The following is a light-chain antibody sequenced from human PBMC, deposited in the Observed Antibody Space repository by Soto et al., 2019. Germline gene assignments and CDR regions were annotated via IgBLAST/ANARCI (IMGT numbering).Light chain of an antibody. V-gene: IGKV3D-15*01. CDR3: QQRSNWPPIT. CDR1: QSVSSD. J-gene: IGKJ5*01. CDR2: GAS. Sequence: EIVMTQSPATLSVSPGERSTLSCRASQSVSSDLAWYHQKPGQAPRLLIYGASTRATSTPARFSGSGSGTDSTLTISTLQTEDFEVYYCQQRSNWPPITFGQGTRLEI.